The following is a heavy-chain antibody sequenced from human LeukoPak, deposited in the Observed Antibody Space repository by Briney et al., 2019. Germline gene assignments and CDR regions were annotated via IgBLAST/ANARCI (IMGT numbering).Heavy chain of an antibody. Sequence: PGGSLRISCAASGFTVSSNYMSWVRQAPGKGLEWVSVIYSGGSTYYADSVKGRFTISRDNSKNTLYLQMNSLRAEDTAVYYCARDPTFQDYYDSSGYYDYWGQGTLVTVSS. CDR3: ARDPTFQDYYDSSGYYDY. D-gene: IGHD3-22*01. J-gene: IGHJ4*02. CDR2: IYSGGST. V-gene: IGHV3-66*01. CDR1: GFTVSSNY.